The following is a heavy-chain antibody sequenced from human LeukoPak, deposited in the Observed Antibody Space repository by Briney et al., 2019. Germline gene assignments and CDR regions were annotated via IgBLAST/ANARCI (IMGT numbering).Heavy chain of an antibody. Sequence: SGTLSPTCAVYGGSFSGYYWSWIRQPPGKGLEWIGYIHYIGSTNNNPSLKSRVTISIDTSKNQISLKLNSVTATDTAVYYCARDRDYGDSGRAFDIWGQGTMVTVSS. CDR2: IHYIGST. J-gene: IGHJ3*02. D-gene: IGHD4-17*01. CDR1: GGSFSGYY. CDR3: ARDRDYGDSGRAFDI. V-gene: IGHV4-34*11.